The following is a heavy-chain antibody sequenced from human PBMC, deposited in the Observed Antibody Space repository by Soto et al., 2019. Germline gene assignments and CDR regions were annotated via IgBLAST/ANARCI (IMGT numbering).Heavy chain of an antibody. CDR3: ARDPRYCSGGSCYPVDY. CDR1: GYTFTSYG. Sequence: ASVKVSCKASGYTFTSYGISWVQQAPGQGLEWMGWISAYNGNTNYAQKLQGRVTMTTDTSTSTAYMELRSLRSDDTAVYYCARDPRYCSGGSCYPVDYWGQGTLVTVSS. J-gene: IGHJ4*02. D-gene: IGHD2-15*01. V-gene: IGHV1-18*01. CDR2: ISAYNGNT.